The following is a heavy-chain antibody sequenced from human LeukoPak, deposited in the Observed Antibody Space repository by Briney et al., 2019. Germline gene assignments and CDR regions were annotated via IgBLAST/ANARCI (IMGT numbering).Heavy chain of an antibody. Sequence: PGGSLRLSCAASGFTFSSQWMFWVRQAPGKGLVCVSHINGDGSITNYADSVKGRFTISRENAKNTLFLQMNSLRAEDTAVYFCARGQYNSSPGDWGQGNLVTVSS. CDR1: GFTFSSQW. V-gene: IGHV3-74*01. D-gene: IGHD6-6*01. J-gene: IGHJ4*02. CDR2: INGDGSIT. CDR3: ARGQYNSSPGD.